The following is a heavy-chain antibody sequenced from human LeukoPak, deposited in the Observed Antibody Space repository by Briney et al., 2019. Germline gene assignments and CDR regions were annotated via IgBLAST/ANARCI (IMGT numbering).Heavy chain of an antibody. Sequence: GASVKVSCKASGGTFSSYAISWVRQAPGQGLEWMGGIIPIFGTANYAQKFQGRVTITTDESTSTAYMELSSLRSEDTAAYYCASHIYCGGDCYPLFDYWGQGTLVTVSS. D-gene: IGHD2-21*02. CDR2: IIPIFGTA. CDR1: GGTFSSYA. V-gene: IGHV1-69*05. CDR3: ASHIYCGGDCYPLFDY. J-gene: IGHJ4*02.